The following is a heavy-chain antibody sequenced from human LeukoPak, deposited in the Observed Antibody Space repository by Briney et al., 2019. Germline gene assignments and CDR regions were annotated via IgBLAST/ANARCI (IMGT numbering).Heavy chain of an antibody. CDR3: AKEVVGP. Sequence: PSETLSLTCPVSGGSISSSIYYWGWIRQPPGKGLEWIGSIFHNGNTYYNSSLKSRLTVSVDTSKNQISLKLSSVTAADTAVYYCAKEVVGPWGQGTLVTVSS. J-gene: IGHJ5*02. D-gene: IGHD1-26*01. CDR1: GGSISSSIYY. V-gene: IGHV4-39*07. CDR2: IFHNGNT.